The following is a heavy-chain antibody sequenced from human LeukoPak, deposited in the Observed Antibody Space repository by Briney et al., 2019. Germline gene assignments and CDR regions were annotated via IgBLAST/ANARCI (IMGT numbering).Heavy chain of an antibody. V-gene: IGHV3-30*02. CDR3: AKDITMVRGVMDY. J-gene: IGHJ4*02. CDR1: GFTSSTYS. D-gene: IGHD3-10*01. CDR2: IRYDGGNK. Sequence: PGGSLRLSCAASGFTSSTYSMHWVRQAPGKGLEWVAFIRYDGGNKYYADSVKGRFTISRDNSRNTLYLQINSLRAEDTAVYYCAKDITMVRGVMDYWGQGTLVTVSS.